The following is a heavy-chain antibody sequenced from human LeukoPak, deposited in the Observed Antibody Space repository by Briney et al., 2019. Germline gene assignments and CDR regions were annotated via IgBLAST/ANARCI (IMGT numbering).Heavy chain of an antibody. CDR2: IKQDGSEK. CDR3: VGDGYNFHGYYYYGMDV. CDR1: GFTFSSYW. D-gene: IGHD5-24*01. J-gene: IGHJ6*02. V-gene: IGHV3-7*01. Sequence: PGGSLRLSYAASGFTFSSYWMSWVRQAPGKGLEWVANIKQDGSEKYYVDSVKGRFTISRDNAKNSLYLQMNSLRAEDTAVYYCVGDGYNFHGYYYYGMDVWGQGTTVTVSS.